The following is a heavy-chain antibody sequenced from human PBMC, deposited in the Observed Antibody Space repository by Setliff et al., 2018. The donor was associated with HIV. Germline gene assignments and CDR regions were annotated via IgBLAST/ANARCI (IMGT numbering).Heavy chain of an antibody. J-gene: IGHJ5*01. CDR1: GGSFSGHS. CDR2: INRSGSA. CDR3: ARVRLELRQYWFDS. Sequence: SETLSLTCAVYGGSFSGHSWTWIRQPPGKGLEWIGEINRSGSANYNRSLKRRVTISVDTSKNQFSLKLNSVTAADTAVYYCARVRLELRQYWFDSWGQGSPVTVSS. V-gene: IGHV4-34*01. D-gene: IGHD1-7*01.